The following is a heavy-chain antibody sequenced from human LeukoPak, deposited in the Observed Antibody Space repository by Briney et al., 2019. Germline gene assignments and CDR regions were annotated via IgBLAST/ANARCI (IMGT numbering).Heavy chain of an antibody. CDR1: GFTVSSNY. Sequence: QAGGSLRLSCAASGFTVSSNYMSWVRQAPGKGLEWVSVIYSGGSTYYADSVKGRFTISRDNSKNTLYLQMNSLRAEDTAVYYCARGRQQLVEYYFDYWGQGTLVTVSS. D-gene: IGHD6-13*01. V-gene: IGHV3-66*01. J-gene: IGHJ4*02. CDR2: IYSGGST. CDR3: ARGRQQLVEYYFDY.